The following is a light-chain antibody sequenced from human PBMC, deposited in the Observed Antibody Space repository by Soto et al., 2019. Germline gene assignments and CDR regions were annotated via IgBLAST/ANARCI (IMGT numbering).Light chain of an antibody. J-gene: IGLJ1*01. CDR3: SSYTSSSALYV. V-gene: IGLV2-14*01. Sequence: QSALTQPASVSGSTGQSITISCTGTSSDVGGYNYVSWYQQHPGKAPKLMISEVSNRPSGVSNRFSGSQYGNTASLTISGLQAEDEADYYCSSYTSSSALYVFGTGTKVTVL. CDR1: SSDVGGYNY. CDR2: EVS.